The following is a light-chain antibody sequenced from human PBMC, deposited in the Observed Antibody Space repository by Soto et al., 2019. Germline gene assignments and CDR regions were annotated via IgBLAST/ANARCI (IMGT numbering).Light chain of an antibody. V-gene: IGKV3-15*01. CDR1: QSITSTY. CDR3: QQYNSWPWT. CDR2: GAS. Sequence: DIVMTQSPDSLAVSLGERATLSCRASQSITSTYLAWYQQKPGQAPRLLIYGASTRATGVPARFSGSGSGTEFTLTISSLQSEDFAVYYCQQYNSWPWTFGQGTKVDIK. J-gene: IGKJ1*01.